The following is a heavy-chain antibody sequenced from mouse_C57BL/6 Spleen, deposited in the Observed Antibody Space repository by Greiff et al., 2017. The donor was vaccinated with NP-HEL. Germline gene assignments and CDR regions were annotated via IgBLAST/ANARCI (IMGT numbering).Heavy chain of an antibody. CDR1: GYTFTDYY. D-gene: IGHD2-5*01. V-gene: IGHV1-19*01. CDR2: INPYNGGT. J-gene: IGHJ1*03. Sequence: VQLKQSGPVLVKPGASVKMSCKASGYTFTDYYMNWVKQSHGKSLEWIGVINPYNGGTSYNQKFKGKATLTVDKSSSTAYMELNSLTSEDSAVYYCARRGAGYSSYGWYFDVWGTGTTVTVSS. CDR3: ARRGAGYSSYGWYFDV.